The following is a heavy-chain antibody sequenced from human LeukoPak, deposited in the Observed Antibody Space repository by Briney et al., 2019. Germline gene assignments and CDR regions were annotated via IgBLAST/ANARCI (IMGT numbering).Heavy chain of an antibody. CDR2: ISHSGNT. D-gene: IGHD6-13*01. J-gene: IGHJ2*01. CDR3: ARYSSTWPYWYFDL. Sequence: PSQTLSLTCAVSGGSISSGSYSWSWIRRPPGKGLEWIGYISHSGNTYYNPSLKSRVTISVDKSKNQFSLKLTSVTAADTAVYYCARYSSTWPYWYFDLWGRGTLVTVSS. V-gene: IGHV4-30-2*01. CDR1: GGSISSGSYS.